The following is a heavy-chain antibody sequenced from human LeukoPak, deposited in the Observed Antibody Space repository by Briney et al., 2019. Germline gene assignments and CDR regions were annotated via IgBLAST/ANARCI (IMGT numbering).Heavy chain of an antibody. CDR1: GFTFSSYA. D-gene: IGHD3-3*01. Sequence: QAGGSLRLSYAASGFTFSSYAMSWVRQAPGKGLEWVSAISGSGGSTYYADSVKGRFTISRDNSKNTLYLQMNSLRAEDTAVYYCAKRNLYDFWSGYPRGYFDYWGQGTLVTVSS. J-gene: IGHJ4*02. CDR2: ISGSGGST. CDR3: AKRNLYDFWSGYPRGYFDY. V-gene: IGHV3-23*01.